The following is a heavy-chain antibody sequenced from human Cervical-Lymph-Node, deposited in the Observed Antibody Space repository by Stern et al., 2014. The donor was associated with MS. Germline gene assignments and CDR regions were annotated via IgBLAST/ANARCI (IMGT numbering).Heavy chain of an antibody. CDR1: GGSISNGLYY. J-gene: IGHJ4*02. V-gene: IGHV4-31*03. Sequence: QLQLQESGPGLVRPSQTLSLTCSVSGGSISNGLYYWSWIRQHPGKGLECLGYIHHSGTTRYNPSLNSRVSISVDTSKNQFSLKVTSVTAAETALYYCARVADFDWSYDSWGQGILVTVSS. CDR3: ARVADFDWSYDS. D-gene: IGHD3-9*01. CDR2: IHHSGTT.